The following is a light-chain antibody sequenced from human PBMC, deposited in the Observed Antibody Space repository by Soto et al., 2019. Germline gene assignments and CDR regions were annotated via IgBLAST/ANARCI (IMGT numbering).Light chain of an antibody. CDR3: QQFDNWPRT. CDR1: QSVRSN. V-gene: IGKV3-15*01. Sequence: EIVMTQSPATLSLSPGERATLSFRASQSVRSNVAWYQQKPGQAPRLLIYGASTRATGIPARFSGSGSGTEFTLTISSLQPEDFAVYYCQQFDNWPRTFGQGTKVDIK. CDR2: GAS. J-gene: IGKJ1*01.